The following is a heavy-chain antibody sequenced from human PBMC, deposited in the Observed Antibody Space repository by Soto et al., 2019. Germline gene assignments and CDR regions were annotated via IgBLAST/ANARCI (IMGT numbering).Heavy chain of an antibody. J-gene: IGHJ5*02. CDR3: ARSLSNYYDSSGYYSACGS. CDR2: ISYDGSNK. Sequence: GGSLRLSCAASGFTFSSYGMHWVRQAPGKGLEWVAVISYDGSNKYYADSVKGRFTISRDNSKNTLYLQMNSLRAEDTAVYYCARSLSNYYDSSGYYSACGSWGQGTLVTVSS. D-gene: IGHD3-22*01. CDR1: GFTFSSYG. V-gene: IGHV3-30*03.